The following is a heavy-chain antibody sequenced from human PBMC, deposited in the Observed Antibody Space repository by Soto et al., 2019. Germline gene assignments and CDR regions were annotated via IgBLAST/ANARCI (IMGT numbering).Heavy chain of an antibody. V-gene: IGHV3-48*02. J-gene: IGHJ6*02. CDR1: GFTFSSYS. Sequence: EVQLVESGGGLVQPGGSLRLSCAASGFTFSSYSMNWVRQAPGKGLEWVSYISSSSSTIYYADSVKGRFTISRDNAKNSLYLQLNSLRDDDTAGYYCARASEGVYDFWSGYGMDVWGQGTTVTVSS. CDR3: ARASEGVYDFWSGYGMDV. CDR2: ISSSSSTI. D-gene: IGHD3-3*01.